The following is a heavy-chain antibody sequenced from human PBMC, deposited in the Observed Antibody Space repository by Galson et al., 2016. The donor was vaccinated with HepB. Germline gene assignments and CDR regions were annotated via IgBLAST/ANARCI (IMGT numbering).Heavy chain of an antibody. J-gene: IGHJ5*02. CDR3: ARDWAYCSGDCFSAMGWFDP. CDR1: GASIGSGGYY. CDR2: IYYSGRT. Sequence: TLSLTCTVSGASIGSGGYYWNWIRQHPGKDVEGIGSIYYSGRTYYNPSLQSRVTISVDTSNNQFSLNLNSVTAADTAVYYCARDWAYCSGDCFSAMGWFDPWGRGTLVSVSS. V-gene: IGHV4-31*03. D-gene: IGHD2-21*02.